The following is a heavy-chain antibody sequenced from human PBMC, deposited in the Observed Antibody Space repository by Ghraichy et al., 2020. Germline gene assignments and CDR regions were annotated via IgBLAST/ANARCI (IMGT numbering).Heavy chain of an antibody. V-gene: IGHV3-48*02. CDR1: GFAFSLYN. J-gene: IGHJ3*01. D-gene: IGHD2-21*01. Sequence: GGSLRLSCAGSGFAFSLYNLNWVRQAPGKGLEWVSYISTSSSKVYYADSVKGRFTVSRDNAKNSLYLQMNSLRDEDTAVYYCARDKANCDGDCYYLDAFDAWGQGTMVTVSS. CDR2: ISTSSSKV. CDR3: ARDKANCDGDCYYLDAFDA.